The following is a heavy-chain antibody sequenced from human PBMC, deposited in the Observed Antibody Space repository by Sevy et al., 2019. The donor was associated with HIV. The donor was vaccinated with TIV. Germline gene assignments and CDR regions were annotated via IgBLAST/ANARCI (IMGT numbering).Heavy chain of an antibody. CDR1: GGSISSGGYS. CDR3: ARSVAVSRLTYQFDL. V-gene: IGHV4-30-2*01. Sequence: SETLSLTCAVSGGSISSGGYSWNWIRQPPGKGLEWIGYIYPSGSTSYNPSLKSRVTISSDRSKNQFSLKLNSVTTADTAVYYCARSVAVSRLTYQFDLWGHGTQVTVSS. CDR2: IYPSGST. J-gene: IGHJ5*02. D-gene: IGHD6-6*01.